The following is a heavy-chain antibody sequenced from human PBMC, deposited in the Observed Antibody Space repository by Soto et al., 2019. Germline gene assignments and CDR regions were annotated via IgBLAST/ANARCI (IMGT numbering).Heavy chain of an antibody. V-gene: IGHV4-34*01. J-gene: IGHJ4*02. CDR3: ARGPATTVRY. D-gene: IGHD4-17*01. CDR1: GGSFSGYY. Sequence: SETLSLTCAVYGGSFSGYYWSWIRQPPGKGLEWIGEINHSGSTNYNPSLKSRVTISVDTSKNQFSLKLSSVTAADTAVYYCARGPATTVRYWGQGTLVTVSS. CDR2: INHSGST.